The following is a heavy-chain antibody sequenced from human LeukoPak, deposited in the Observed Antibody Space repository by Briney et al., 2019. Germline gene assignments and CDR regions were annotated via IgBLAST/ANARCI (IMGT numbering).Heavy chain of an antibody. V-gene: IGHV3-21*04. J-gene: IGHJ4*02. CDR3: AKGLFSALDKYLDS. D-gene: IGHD1-26*01. Sequence: PGGSLRLSCAASRFDFERYTMTWVRQAPGKGLEWVSLISATSSDINYAESVRGRFTITRDNAKKSLFLQMDSLRVEDTAIYYCAKGLFSALDKYLDSWGQGTLVTVSS. CDR2: ISATSSDI. CDR1: RFDFERYT.